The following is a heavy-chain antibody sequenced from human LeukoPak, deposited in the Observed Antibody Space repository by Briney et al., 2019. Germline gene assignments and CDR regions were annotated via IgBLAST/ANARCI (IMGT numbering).Heavy chain of an antibody. V-gene: IGHV1-18*01. D-gene: IGHD6-19*01. CDR3: ATDATAYSSAWNYFDY. J-gene: IGHJ4*02. CDR2: ISPYNGNT. Sequence: ASVKVSCKASGYTFTNYAINWVRQAPGQGLEWVGWISPYNGNTNYAQNLQGRVTMTTDTSTNTAYMELRSLRSDDTAVYFCATDATAYSSAWNYFDYWGQGTLVTVSS. CDR1: GYTFTNYA.